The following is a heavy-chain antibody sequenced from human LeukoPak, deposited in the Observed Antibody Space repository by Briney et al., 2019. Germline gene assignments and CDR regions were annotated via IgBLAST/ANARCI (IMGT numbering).Heavy chain of an antibody. Sequence: GESLKISCQAFGYRFSANWISWVRQTPEKGLEWMGIIYPADSDTYYSPAFQGQVTMSADKSISTTYLQWSSLKASDSAMYYCARGVTRYNWFDPWGQGTLVTVSS. CDR3: ARGVTRYNWFDP. D-gene: IGHD4-23*01. CDR2: IYPADSDT. J-gene: IGHJ5*02. CDR1: GYRFSANW. V-gene: IGHV5-51*01.